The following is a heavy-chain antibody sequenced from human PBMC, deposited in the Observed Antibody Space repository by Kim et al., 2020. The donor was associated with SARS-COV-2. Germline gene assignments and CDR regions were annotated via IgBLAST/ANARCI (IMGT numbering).Heavy chain of an antibody. Sequence: YYADYVKGRFTISSDNAKNSLYLQMNSLRAEDTAVYYCARDVGSGSYYGYWGQGTLVTVSS. V-gene: IGHV3-11*04. J-gene: IGHJ4*02. D-gene: IGHD1-26*01. CDR3: ARDVGSGSYYGY.